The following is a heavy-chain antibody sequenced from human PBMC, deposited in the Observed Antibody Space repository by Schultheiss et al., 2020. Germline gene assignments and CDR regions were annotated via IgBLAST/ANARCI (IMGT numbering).Heavy chain of an antibody. Sequence: AGSLRLSCAASGFTFSSYAMSWVRQAPGKGLEWVSAIGGSGGSTYYADSVKGRFTISRDNSKNTLYLQMNSLRAEDTAVYYCAKAYYSNYLDYWGQGTSVTVSS. CDR1: GFTFSSYA. J-gene: IGHJ4*02. CDR3: AKAYYSNYLDY. V-gene: IGHV3-23*01. D-gene: IGHD4-11*01. CDR2: IGGSGGST.